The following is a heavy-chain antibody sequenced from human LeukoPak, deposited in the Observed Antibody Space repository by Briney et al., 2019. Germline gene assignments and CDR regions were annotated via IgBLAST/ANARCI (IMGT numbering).Heavy chain of an antibody. J-gene: IGHJ6*02. D-gene: IGHD1-26*01. Sequence: GGSLRLSCAGSGFTFSSYAMSWVRQAPGKGPEWVSTISGSGGAGTYYADSVKGRFTVSRDNSRNTLYLPMNSLRAEDTAVYYCVKDRGGSPFYGMDVWGQGTTVTVSS. CDR1: GFTFSSYA. V-gene: IGHV3-23*01. CDR3: VKDRGGSPFYGMDV. CDR2: ISGSGGAGT.